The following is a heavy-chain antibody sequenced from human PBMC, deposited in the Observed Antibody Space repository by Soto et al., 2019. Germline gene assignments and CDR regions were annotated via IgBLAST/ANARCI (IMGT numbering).Heavy chain of an antibody. J-gene: IGHJ4*02. D-gene: IGHD3-22*01. CDR1: GGSISSYY. V-gene: IGHV4-59*01. CDR3: ARAIAYYYDSSGSAPLYFDY. Sequence: QVQLQESGPGLVKPSETLSLTCTVSGGSISSYYWSWIRQPPGKGLEWIGYIYYIGSTNYNPSLKIRVTRSVDTSKNQFSLKLSSVTAADTAVYYCARAIAYYYDSSGSAPLYFDYWGQGTLVTVSS. CDR2: IYYIGST.